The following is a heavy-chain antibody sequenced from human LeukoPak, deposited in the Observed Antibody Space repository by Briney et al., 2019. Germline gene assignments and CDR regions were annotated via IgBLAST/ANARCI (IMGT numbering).Heavy chain of an antibody. CDR3: ARGRWRAAVGICWFDP. Sequence: SETLSLTCAVSGGSISSSNWWSWVRQPPGKGLEWIGEIYHSGSTNYNPSLKSRVTISVDTSKNQFSLRLSSVTAADTAVYYCARGRWRAAVGICWFDPWGQGTLVTVSS. CDR1: GGSISSSNW. CDR2: IYHSGST. V-gene: IGHV4-4*02. D-gene: IGHD6-13*01. J-gene: IGHJ5*02.